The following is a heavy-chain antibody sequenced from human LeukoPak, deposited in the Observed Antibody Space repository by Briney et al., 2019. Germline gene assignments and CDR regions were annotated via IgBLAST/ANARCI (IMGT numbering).Heavy chain of an antibody. V-gene: IGHV1-18*01. CDR2: ISNYNGNT. D-gene: IGHD1-26*01. J-gene: IGHJ5*02. CDR3: ARDLAWGADLMGPTDDWLDP. CDR1: GYTFISYG. Sequence: ASVRVSCKASGYTFISYGFSWVRRAPGQGLEWMGWISNYNGNTNCAPNFHGRLTMTIDTSTTTSYMELRSLRSDDTAVYYCARDLAWGADLMGPTDDWLDPWGQGTLVTVSS.